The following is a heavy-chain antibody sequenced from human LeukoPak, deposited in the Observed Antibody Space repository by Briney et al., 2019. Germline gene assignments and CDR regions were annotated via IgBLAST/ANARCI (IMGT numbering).Heavy chain of an antibody. V-gene: IGHV3-48*03. J-gene: IGHJ4*02. CDR1: GFTFSSYE. CDR3: ARYSSSWYFDY. D-gene: IGHD6-13*01. Sequence: PGGSLRLSCAASGFTFSSYEMNWVRQAPGKGLEWVSYISSSGSTIYYADSVKGRFTISRDNVKNSLYLQMNSLRAEDTAVYYCARYSSSWYFDYWGQGTLVTVSS. CDR2: ISSSGSTI.